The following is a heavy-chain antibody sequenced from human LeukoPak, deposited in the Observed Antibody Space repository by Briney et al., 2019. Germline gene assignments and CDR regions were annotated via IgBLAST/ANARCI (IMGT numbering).Heavy chain of an antibody. CDR2: ISGSGGGT. CDR1: GVTFSSYV. CDR3: AKDIAGDYVGGIDY. Sequence: GGSLRLSCEASGVTFSSYVMSWVRQAPGKGPEWVSGISGSGGGTYYADSVKGRFTISRDNAKNSLYLQMNSLRAEDTALYYCAKDIAGDYVGGIDYWGQGTLVTVSS. V-gene: IGHV3-23*01. D-gene: IGHD4-17*01. J-gene: IGHJ4*02.